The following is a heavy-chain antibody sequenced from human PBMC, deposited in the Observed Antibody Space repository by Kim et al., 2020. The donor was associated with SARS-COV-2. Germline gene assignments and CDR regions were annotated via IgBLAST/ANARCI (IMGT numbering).Heavy chain of an antibody. CDR2: ISSNGSNI. CDR3: ARISLLLWLGELDALGI. V-gene: IGHV3-11*04. CDR1: GFTFSDYY. Sequence: GGSLRLSCAASGFTFSDYYMSWIRQAPGKGLEWVSYISSNGSNIYYADSVKGRFTISRDNAKNSLYLQMNSLRAEDTAVYYCARISLLLWLGELDALGIWGPEGMLTVSS. D-gene: IGHD3-10*01. J-gene: IGHJ3*02.